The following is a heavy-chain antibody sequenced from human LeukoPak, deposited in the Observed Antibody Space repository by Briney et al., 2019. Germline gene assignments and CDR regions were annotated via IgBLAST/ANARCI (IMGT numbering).Heavy chain of an antibody. Sequence: ASVKVSCKASGYTFTSYGISWVRQAPGQGLEWMGWISAYNGNTNYAQKLQGRVTIITDTSTNTASMELRSLRSDDTAIYYCARGKLDYGGNYLDYWGQGTLVTVSS. CDR1: GYTFTSYG. V-gene: IGHV1-18*01. CDR3: ARGKLDYGGNYLDY. CDR2: ISAYNGNT. J-gene: IGHJ4*02. D-gene: IGHD4-23*01.